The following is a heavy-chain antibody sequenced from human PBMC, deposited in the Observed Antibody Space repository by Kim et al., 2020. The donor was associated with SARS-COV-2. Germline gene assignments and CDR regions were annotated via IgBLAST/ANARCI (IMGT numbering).Heavy chain of an antibody. V-gene: IGHV4-59*01. J-gene: IGHJ3*02. D-gene: IGHD1-26*01. Sequence: YNPSLKSRVTISVDTSKNQFSLKLSSVTAADTAVYYCARTLVGATEAFDIWGQGTMVTVSS. CDR3: ARTLVGATEAFDI.